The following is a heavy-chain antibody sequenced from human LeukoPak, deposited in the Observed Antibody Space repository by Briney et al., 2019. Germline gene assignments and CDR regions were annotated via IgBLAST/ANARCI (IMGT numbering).Heavy chain of an antibody. CDR3: ARDSTITMIVVVPRYYYGMDV. J-gene: IGHJ6*02. D-gene: IGHD3-22*01. CDR2: IYYSGST. Sequence: PSETLSLTCTVSGGSISSYYWSWIRQPPGKGLEWIAYIYYSGSTNYNPSLKSRVTISVDTSKNQFSLKLSSVTAADTAVYYCARDSTITMIVVVPRYYYGMDVWGQGTTVTVSS. V-gene: IGHV4-59*12. CDR1: GGSISSYY.